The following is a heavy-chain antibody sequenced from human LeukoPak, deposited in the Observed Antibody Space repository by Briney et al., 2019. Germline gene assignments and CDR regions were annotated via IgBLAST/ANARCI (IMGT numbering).Heavy chain of an antibody. D-gene: IGHD2-2*01. CDR3: ARATGNVPRQD. V-gene: IGHV1-2*02. Sequence: ASVKVSCKASGFTFSDTYIHWVRQAPGQGLEWMGWIKSYSGGTNYAEKFQGRVAMTRGTSISTAYMELSSLRSDDTAVYYCARATGNVPRQDWGQGTLVTVSS. CDR2: IKSYSGGT. CDR1: GFTFSDTY. J-gene: IGHJ4*02.